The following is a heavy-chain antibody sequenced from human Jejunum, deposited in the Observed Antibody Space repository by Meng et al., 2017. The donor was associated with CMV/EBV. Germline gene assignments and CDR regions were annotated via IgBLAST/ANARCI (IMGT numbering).Heavy chain of an antibody. CDR1: FPFSYSS. D-gene: IGHD3-16*01. CDR3: ARDPPRLGIGGGSDY. Sequence: FPFSYSSMNWVRQAPGKGLEWVASISDTSSHIYYADSVKGRFTISRDNAKNSLYLQMDSLRPEDTAVYYCARDPPRLGIGGGSDYWGQGTLVTVSS. J-gene: IGHJ4*02. CDR2: ISDTSSHI. V-gene: IGHV3-21*01.